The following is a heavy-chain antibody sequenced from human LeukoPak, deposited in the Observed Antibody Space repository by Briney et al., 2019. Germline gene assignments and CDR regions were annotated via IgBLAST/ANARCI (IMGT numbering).Heavy chain of an antibody. CDR2: ISWNSGSI. CDR3: ARDRTALDY. D-gene: IGHD5-18*01. Sequence: QPGGSLRLSCAASGFTFDDYAMHWVRQAPGKGLEWVSGISWNSGSIGYADSVKGRFTISRDNAKNSLYLQMNSLRAEDTAVYYCARDRTALDYWGQGTLVTVSS. CDR1: GFTFDDYA. J-gene: IGHJ4*02. V-gene: IGHV3-9*01.